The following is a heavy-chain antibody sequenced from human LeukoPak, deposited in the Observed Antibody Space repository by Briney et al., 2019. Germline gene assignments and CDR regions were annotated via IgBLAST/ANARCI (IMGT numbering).Heavy chain of an antibody. CDR1: GESFSGYY. CDR3: ATGPDYYNSSSYYSHY. Sequence: PSETLSLTCAVYGESFSGYYWSWVRESPGKGLEWGGEINQSGSTNYNPTLKSRVTISVDTSKNQFSLKLNSVTAADTAVYYCATGPDYYNSSSYYSHYWGQGTLVTVSS. CDR2: INQSGST. D-gene: IGHD3-22*01. V-gene: IGHV4-34*01. J-gene: IGHJ4*02.